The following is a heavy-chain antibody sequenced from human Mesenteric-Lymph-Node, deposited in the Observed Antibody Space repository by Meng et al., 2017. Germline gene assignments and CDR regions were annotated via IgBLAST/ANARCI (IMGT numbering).Heavy chain of an antibody. J-gene: IGHJ4*02. V-gene: IGHV4-39*01. CDR1: GGSLENSDYC. CDR2: VRYSGTA. D-gene: IGHD4-17*01. Sequence: QRDVQGWGPGLVKCSVTLSLTCTVAGGSLENSDYCWDWIRQPPGKGLEWIGSVRYSGTAYYNPSLTSRVTISVDTSKNQFSLNLSSLTAADTAVYYCARHVYGDSYGFWGQGTLVTVSS. CDR3: ARHVYGDSYGF.